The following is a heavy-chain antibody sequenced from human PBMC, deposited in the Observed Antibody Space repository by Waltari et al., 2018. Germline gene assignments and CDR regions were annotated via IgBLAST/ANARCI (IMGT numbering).Heavy chain of an antibody. Sequence: QVQLQESGPGLVKPSQTLSLTCTVSGGSISSGGYYWSWIRQPAGKGLEWIGRIYTRGSTNYNPSLKSRVTISVDTSKNQFSLKLSSVTAADTAVYYCASVGYSSGYTFDYWGQGTLVTVSS. V-gene: IGHV4-61*02. CDR3: ASVGYSSGYTFDY. D-gene: IGHD6-19*01. CDR1: GGSISSGGYY. J-gene: IGHJ4*02. CDR2: IYTRGST.